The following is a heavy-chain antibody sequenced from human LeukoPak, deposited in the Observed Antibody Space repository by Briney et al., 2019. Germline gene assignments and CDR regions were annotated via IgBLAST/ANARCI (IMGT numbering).Heavy chain of an antibody. D-gene: IGHD3-22*01. V-gene: IGHV3-48*04. CDR3: ARGGPDYYDSSGYYFSPDFDY. CDR1: EFTFSSYS. Sequence: AGGSLRLSCAASEFTFSSYSMNWVRQAPGKGLEWVSYITNSGNSKSYADSVKGRFTISRDNAKNSLYLQMNSLRAEDTAVYYCARGGPDYYDSSGYYFSPDFDYWGQGTLVTVSS. CDR2: ITNSGNSK. J-gene: IGHJ4*02.